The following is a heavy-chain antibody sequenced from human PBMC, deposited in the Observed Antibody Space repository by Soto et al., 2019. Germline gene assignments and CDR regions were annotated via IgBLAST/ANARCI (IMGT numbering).Heavy chain of an antibody. CDR2: IHYSGST. CDR1: GGSVSSGSYY. D-gene: IGHD2-8*01. CDR3: ARDLAFTNGLTMDV. J-gene: IGHJ6*02. Sequence: SETLSLTCTVSGGSVSSGSYYWTWIRQPPGKGLEWIGYIHYSGSTNYNPSLKSRVTISVDTSKNQFSLKLSSVTAADTAVYYCARDLAFTNGLTMDVWGQGTTVTVSS. V-gene: IGHV4-61*01.